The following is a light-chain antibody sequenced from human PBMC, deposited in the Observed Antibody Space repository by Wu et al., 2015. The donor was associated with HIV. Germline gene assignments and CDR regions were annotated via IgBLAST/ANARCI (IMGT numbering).Light chain of an antibody. CDR3: QQHNKWPSEGLT. V-gene: IGKV3-15*01. J-gene: IGKJ4*01. CDR2: DAS. Sequence: EIVLTQSPGTLSVSPGERATLSCRASQSVSNNLAWYQQKPGQAPRLLIYDASTRATGTPARFSGSGSGTEFTLTISSMQSEDFAVYYCQQHNKWPSEGLTFGGRTKVEIK. CDR1: QSVSNN.